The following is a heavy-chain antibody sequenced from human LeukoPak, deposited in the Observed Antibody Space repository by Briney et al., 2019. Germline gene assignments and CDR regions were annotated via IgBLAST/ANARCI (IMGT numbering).Heavy chain of an antibody. CDR1: GGSISSYY. Sequence: PSETLSLTCTVSGGSISSYYWSWIRQPPGKGLEWIGYIYYSGSTNYNPSLKSRVTISVDTSKNQFSLKLSSVTAADTAVYYCARVPRCSGGSCYGKNAFDIWGQGTMVTVSS. CDR3: ARVPRCSGGSCYGKNAFDI. D-gene: IGHD2-15*01. CDR2: IYYSGST. J-gene: IGHJ3*02. V-gene: IGHV4-59*01.